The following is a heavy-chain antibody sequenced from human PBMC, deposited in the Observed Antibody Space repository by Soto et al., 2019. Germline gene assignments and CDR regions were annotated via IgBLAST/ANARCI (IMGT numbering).Heavy chain of an antibody. CDR1: GSTFSSYG. V-gene: IGHV3-30*03. J-gene: IGHJ4*02. D-gene: IGHD6-13*01. CDR2: LSYDKSNK. Sequence: GGSLRLSCAASGSTFSSYGMHWVRQTPGKGLEWVAVLSYDKSNKNSADFVQGRFTVSRDNSKNTLYLQMNDLRVEDTAVYYCARFIAEPGTPFDYWGQGTLVTVSS. CDR3: ARFIAEPGTPFDY.